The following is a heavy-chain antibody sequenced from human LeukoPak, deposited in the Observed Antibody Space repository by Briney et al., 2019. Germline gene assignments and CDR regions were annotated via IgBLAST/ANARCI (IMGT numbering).Heavy chain of an antibody. Sequence: ASVKVSCKASGYTFTSYGISWVRQAPGQGLEWMGWISAYNGNTNYAQKLQGRVTITADESTSTAYMELCSLRSEDTAVYYCARDNGYSGYDLVFWFDPWGQGTLVTVSS. CDR2: ISAYNGNT. J-gene: IGHJ5*02. V-gene: IGHV1-18*01. D-gene: IGHD5-12*01. CDR1: GYTFTSYG. CDR3: ARDNGYSGYDLVFWFDP.